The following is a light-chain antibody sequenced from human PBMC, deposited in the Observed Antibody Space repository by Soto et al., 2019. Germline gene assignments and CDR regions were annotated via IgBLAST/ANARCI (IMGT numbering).Light chain of an antibody. CDR3: QSYDSSLSALV. V-gene: IGLV1-40*01. CDR2: TNS. J-gene: IGLJ3*02. CDR1: SPNIGAGYD. Sequence: QSVLTQPPQFSGAPGQGVTSSGAGTSPNIGAGYDVHWYQQVPGTAPKLLIYTNSNRPSGVPDRFSGSKSGTSASLAITGLQAADEADYYCQSYDSSLSALVFGGGTKLTVL.